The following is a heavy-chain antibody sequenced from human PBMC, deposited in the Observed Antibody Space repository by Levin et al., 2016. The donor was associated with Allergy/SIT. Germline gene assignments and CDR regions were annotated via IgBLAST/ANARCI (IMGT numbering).Heavy chain of an antibody. V-gene: IGHV1-69*01. Sequence: WVRQAPGQGLEWMGGIIPIFGTANYAQKFQGRVTITADESTSTAYMELSSLRSEDTAVYYCAREKVDYYDSSGYRYFDYWGQGTLVTVSS. CDR3: AREKVDYYDSSGYRYFDY. J-gene: IGHJ4*02. D-gene: IGHD3-22*01. CDR2: IIPIFGTA.